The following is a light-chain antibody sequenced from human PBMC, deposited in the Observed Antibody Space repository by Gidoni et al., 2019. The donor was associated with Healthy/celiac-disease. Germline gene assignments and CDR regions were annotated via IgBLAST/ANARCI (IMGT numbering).Light chain of an antibody. J-gene: IGKJ1*01. V-gene: IGKV3-15*01. CDR3: QQYNNWPPV. CDR1: QSVSSN. CDR2: GAS. Sequence: DIVMTQSPATLSVSPGERATLSCRASQSVSSNLAWYQQKPGQAPRLLIYGASTRATGIPARFSGSGSGTEFTLTISSLQSEDFAVYYCQQYNNWPPVFGQGTKVEIK.